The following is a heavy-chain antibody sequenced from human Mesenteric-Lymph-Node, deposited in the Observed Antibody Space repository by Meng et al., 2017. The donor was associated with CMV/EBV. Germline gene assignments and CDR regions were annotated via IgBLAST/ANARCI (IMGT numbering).Heavy chain of an antibody. Sequence: GESLKISCAPSGFTFSTYGMHWVRQAPGKGLEWVAFIRYDGSNKYYPDSVKGRFTISRDNSKNTLYLQMNSLRAEDTAVYYCAKERYYDFWSGFHPLGQGTLVTVSS. V-gene: IGHV3-30*02. CDR2: IRYDGSNK. D-gene: IGHD3-3*01. CDR1: GFTFSTYG. CDR3: AKERYYDFWSGFHP. J-gene: IGHJ5*02.